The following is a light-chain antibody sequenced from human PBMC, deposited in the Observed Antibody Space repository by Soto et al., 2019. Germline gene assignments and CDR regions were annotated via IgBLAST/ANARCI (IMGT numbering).Light chain of an antibody. CDR1: SSNIGTNA. CDR2: NND. Sequence: QSVLTQPPSASGTPGQRVTSSCSGGSSNIGTNAVNWYQHVPGTAPKLLIYNNDRRPSGVPDRFSASKSGTSASLAISGLQSAEEADYYCSTWDDSLDGPVFGGGTKVTVL. CDR3: STWDDSLDGPV. V-gene: IGLV1-44*01. J-gene: IGLJ2*01.